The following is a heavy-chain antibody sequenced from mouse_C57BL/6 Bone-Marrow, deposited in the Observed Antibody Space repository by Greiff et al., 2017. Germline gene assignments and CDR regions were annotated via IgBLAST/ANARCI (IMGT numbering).Heavy chain of an antibody. D-gene: IGHD2-4*01. CDR3: ARELYDYDDSWVAY. CDR1: GYTFTSYW. Sequence: QVQLQQPGAELVRPGTSVKLSCKASGYTFTSYWMHWVKQRPGQGLEWIGVIDPSDSYTNYNQKFKGKATLTVDTSSSTAYMQLSSLTSEDSAVYYCARELYDYDDSWVAYWGQGTLVTVAA. J-gene: IGHJ3*01. CDR2: IDPSDSYT. V-gene: IGHV1-59*01.